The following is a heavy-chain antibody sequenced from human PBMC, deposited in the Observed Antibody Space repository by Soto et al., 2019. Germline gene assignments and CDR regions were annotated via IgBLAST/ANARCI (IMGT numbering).Heavy chain of an antibody. D-gene: IGHD2-15*01. Sequence: PGGSLRLSCETSGFTFSRYSMNWVRQSPGKGLEWVSSISVSSSHIFYADAVKGRFTTSRDNANNSLYLQMDSLRAEDTAVYYCARIWPNKDCSAVSCPYFLDYWGQGTLVTVSS. CDR2: ISVSSSHI. J-gene: IGHJ4*02. CDR1: GFTFSRYS. V-gene: IGHV3-21*01. CDR3: ARIWPNKDCSAVSCPYFLDY.